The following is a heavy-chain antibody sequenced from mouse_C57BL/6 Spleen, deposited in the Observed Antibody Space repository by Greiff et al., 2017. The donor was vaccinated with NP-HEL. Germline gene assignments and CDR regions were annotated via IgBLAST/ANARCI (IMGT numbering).Heavy chain of an antibody. Sequence: QVQLQQPGAELVKPGASVKLSCKASGYTFTSYWMHWVKQRPGQGLEWIGMIHPNSGSTNYNEKFKSKATLTVDKSSSTAYMQLSSLTSEDSAVYYCARSGDYDDWFAYWGKGTLVTVSA. CDR1: GYTFTSYW. CDR2: IHPNSGST. J-gene: IGHJ3*01. D-gene: IGHD2-4*01. CDR3: ARSGDYDDWFAY. V-gene: IGHV1-64*01.